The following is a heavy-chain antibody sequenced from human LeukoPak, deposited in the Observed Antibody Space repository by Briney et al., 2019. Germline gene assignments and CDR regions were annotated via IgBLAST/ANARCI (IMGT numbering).Heavy chain of an antibody. CDR1: GYTFTGYY. CDR2: INPNSGGT. J-gene: IGHJ6*02. D-gene: IGHD2-2*01. Sequence: EASVKVSCKASGYTFTGYYMHWVRQAPGQGLEWMGWINPNSGGTNYAQKFQGRVTMTRDTSISTAYMELSRLRSDDTAVYYCAITGGTVVVPAVREGYYYYGMDVWGQGTTVTVSS. V-gene: IGHV1-2*02. CDR3: AITGGTVVVPAVREGYYYYGMDV.